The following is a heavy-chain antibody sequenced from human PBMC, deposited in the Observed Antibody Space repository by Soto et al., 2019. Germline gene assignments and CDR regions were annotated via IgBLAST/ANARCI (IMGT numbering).Heavy chain of an antibody. Sequence: SETLSLTCAVSGGSISSGGYSWSWIRQPPGKGLEWIGYIYHSGSTYYNPSLKSRVTISVDRSKNQFSLKLSSVTAADTAVYYCARGRDYDILTGYPWGQGTLVTVPS. CDR2: IYHSGST. CDR3: ARGRDYDILTGYP. CDR1: GGSISSGGYS. J-gene: IGHJ5*02. D-gene: IGHD3-9*01. V-gene: IGHV4-30-2*01.